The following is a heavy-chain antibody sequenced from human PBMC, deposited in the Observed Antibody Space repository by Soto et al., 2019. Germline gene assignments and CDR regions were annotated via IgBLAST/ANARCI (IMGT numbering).Heavy chain of an antibody. CDR1: GFTFSSYS. CDR2: ISSSSSYI. Sequence: LRLSCAASGFTFSSYSMNWVRQAPGKGLEWVSSISSSSSYIYYADSVKGRFTISRDNAKNSLYLQMNSLRAEDTAVYYCARDLGVGSYLSYYYYGMDVWGQGTTVTISS. V-gene: IGHV3-21*01. J-gene: IGHJ6*02. D-gene: IGHD1-26*01. CDR3: ARDLGVGSYLSYYYYGMDV.